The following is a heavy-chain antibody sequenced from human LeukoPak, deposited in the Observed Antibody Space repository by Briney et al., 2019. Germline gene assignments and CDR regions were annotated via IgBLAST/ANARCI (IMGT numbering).Heavy chain of an antibody. CDR2: TYYRSKWYN. CDR1: GDSVFSNSS. V-gene: IGHV6-1*01. D-gene: IGHD5-18*01. Sequence: SQTLSLTCAISGDSVFSNSSWNWIRQSPSRGLEWLGRTYYRSKWYNDYVVSVKSRISINPDTSKNQFSLQLSSVTPEDTAVYYCVRGGQGEGHSADEAFDIWGQGTMVTVS. CDR3: VRGGQGEGHSADEAFDI. J-gene: IGHJ3*02.